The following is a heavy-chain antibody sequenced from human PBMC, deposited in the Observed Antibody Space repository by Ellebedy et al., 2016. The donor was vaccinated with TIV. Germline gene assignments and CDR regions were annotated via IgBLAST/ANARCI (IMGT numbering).Heavy chain of an antibody. CDR2: IKQDGSEK. J-gene: IGHJ4*02. D-gene: IGHD3-22*01. Sequence: GESLKISCAASGFTVSSNYMSWVRQAPGKGLEWVANIKQDGSEKYYVDSVKGRFTISRDNAKNSLYLQMNSLRAEDTAVYYCALFYYDTSGYTDSFGYWGQGTLVTVSS. CDR3: ALFYYDTSGYTDSFGY. V-gene: IGHV3-7*01. CDR1: GFTVSSNY.